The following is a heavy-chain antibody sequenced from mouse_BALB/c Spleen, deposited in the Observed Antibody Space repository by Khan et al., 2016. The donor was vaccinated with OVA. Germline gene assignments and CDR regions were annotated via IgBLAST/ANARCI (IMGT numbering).Heavy chain of an antibody. J-gene: IGHJ3*01. CDR2: ICGDGST. Sequence: QVQLKESGPGLVPPSQSLSITCTASGFSLTGSGINWIRQPPGKGLEWLGMICGDGSTDYNSALKSSLSISKDNTKSQVFLKMNSLQTDGTARYYCAREQRVGGFAYWGQGTLVTVSA. V-gene: IGHV2-6-7*01. D-gene: IGHD1-1*01. CDR1: GFSLTGSG. CDR3: AREQRVGGFAY.